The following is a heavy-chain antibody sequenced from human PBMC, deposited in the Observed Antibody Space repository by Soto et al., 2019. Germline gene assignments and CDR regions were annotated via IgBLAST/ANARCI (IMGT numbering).Heavy chain of an antibody. CDR3: ARDLSGSYNEYYFDY. J-gene: IGHJ4*02. D-gene: IGHD1-26*01. CDR2: IYYSGST. V-gene: IGHV4-59*01. CDR1: GCSISSYY. Sequence: SETLSLACTVSGCSISSYYWSWIRQPPGKGLEWIGYIYYSGSTDYNPSLKSRVTISVDTSKNQFSLKLSSVTAADTAVYYCARDLSGSYNEYYFDYWGQGTLVTVSS.